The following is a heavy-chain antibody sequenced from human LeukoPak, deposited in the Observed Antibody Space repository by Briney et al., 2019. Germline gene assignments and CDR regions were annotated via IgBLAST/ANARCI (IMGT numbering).Heavy chain of an antibody. V-gene: IGHV4-4*02. Sequence: SGALSLTCDVSGGTISSGNWWTWVRQPPGKGLEWIGEIYHSGSTNYNPSLKSRVSISVDNFKNQFSLKLSSVTAADTAVYYCARGGGYYYDISGLDYWGQGTLVTVSS. CDR1: GGTISSGNW. CDR3: ARGGGYYYDISGLDY. CDR2: IYHSGST. J-gene: IGHJ4*02. D-gene: IGHD3-22*01.